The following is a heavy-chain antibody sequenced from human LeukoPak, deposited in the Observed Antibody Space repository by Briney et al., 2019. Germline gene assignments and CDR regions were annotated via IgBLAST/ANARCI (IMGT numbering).Heavy chain of an antibody. V-gene: IGHV3-23*01. CDR3: AKDGGSLGEVRN. CDR1: GFTFSNYG. CDR2: ISGGGGST. D-gene: IGHD3-16*01. J-gene: IGHJ4*02. Sequence: GGSLRLSCTASGFTFSNYGMNWVRQAPGKGLEWVSVISGGGGSTYYADSVMGRFTISRDNSKDTLYLQMNSLRAEDAAVYYCAKDGGSLGEVRNWGQGTLVTVSS.